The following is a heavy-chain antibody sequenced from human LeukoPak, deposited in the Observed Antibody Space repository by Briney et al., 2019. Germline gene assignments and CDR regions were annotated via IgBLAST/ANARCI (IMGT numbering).Heavy chain of an antibody. CDR1: GFTFSSYS. CDR2: ISSSSSYI. CDR3: AREYGTCEAFDI. Sequence: GGSLRLSCAASGFTFSSYSMNWGRQAPGKGLEWVSSISSSSSYIYYADSVKGRFTISRDNAKNSLYLQMNSLRAEDTAVYYCAREYGTCEAFDIWGQGTMVTVSS. J-gene: IGHJ3*02. V-gene: IGHV3-21*01. D-gene: IGHD1-1*01.